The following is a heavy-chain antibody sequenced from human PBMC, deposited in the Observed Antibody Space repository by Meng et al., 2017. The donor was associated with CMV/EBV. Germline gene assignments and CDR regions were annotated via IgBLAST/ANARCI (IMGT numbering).Heavy chain of an antibody. CDR1: GFTFSDYY. V-gene: IGHV3-69-1*01. J-gene: IGHJ1*01. D-gene: IGHD2-2*01. CDR3: ARDRLYCSSTSCYFQH. Sequence: GGSLRLSCAASGFTFSDYYMNWVRQAPGKGLEWVSSISSSSTIYYADSVKGRFTISRDNSKNTLYLQMNSLRAEDTAVYYCARDRLYCSSTSCYFQHWGQGTLVTVSS. CDR2: ISSSSTI.